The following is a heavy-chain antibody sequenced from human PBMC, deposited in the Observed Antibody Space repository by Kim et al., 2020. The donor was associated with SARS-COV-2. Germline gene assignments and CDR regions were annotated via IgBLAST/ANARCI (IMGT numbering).Heavy chain of an antibody. CDR3: ARGSGNYGFDS. D-gene: IGHD3-22*01. CDR1: GFTFSSHW. V-gene: IGHV3-74*01. CDR2: INADRSVI. Sequence: GGSLRLSCAASGFTFSSHWMHWVRQAPGKGPVWVSRINADRSVIEYAASVKGRFTISRDNAKSTLDLQMNRLRPEDTAVYYCARGSGNYGFDSWGQGILVAVSS. J-gene: IGHJ4*02.